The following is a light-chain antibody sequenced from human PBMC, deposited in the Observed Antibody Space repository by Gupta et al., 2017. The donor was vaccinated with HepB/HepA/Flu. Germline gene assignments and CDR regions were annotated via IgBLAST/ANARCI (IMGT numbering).Light chain of an antibody. CDR3: SSYTSSSTWV. Sequence: QSALTQPASVSRSPGQSITISCPGTSSDVGGYNYVSWYQQHPGKAPKLMIYDVSNRPSGVSDRFSGSKSGNTASLTISGLLSEDEADYYCSSYTSSSTWVFGGGTKLTVL. V-gene: IGLV2-14*01. CDR2: DVS. CDR1: SSDVGGYNY. J-gene: IGLJ3*02.